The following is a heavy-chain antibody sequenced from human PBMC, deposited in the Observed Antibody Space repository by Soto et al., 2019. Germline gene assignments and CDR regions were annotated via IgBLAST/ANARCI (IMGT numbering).Heavy chain of an antibody. Sequence: ASVKVSCKASGYTFTSYGISWVRQAPGQGLEWMGWISAYNGNTNYAQKLQGRVTMTTDTSTSTAYMELRSLGSDDTAVYYCARDDQYVWGSYRYLDAFDIWGQGTMVTVSS. D-gene: IGHD3-16*02. CDR2: ISAYNGNT. J-gene: IGHJ3*02. CDR3: ARDDQYVWGSYRYLDAFDI. V-gene: IGHV1-18*01. CDR1: GYTFTSYG.